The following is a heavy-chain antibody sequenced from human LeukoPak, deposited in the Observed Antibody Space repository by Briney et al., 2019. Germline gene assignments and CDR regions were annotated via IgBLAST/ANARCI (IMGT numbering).Heavy chain of an antibody. CDR1: GYTLTELS. D-gene: IGHD6-6*01. V-gene: IGHV1-24*01. CDR2: FDPEDGET. J-gene: IGHJ4*02. Sequence: ASVKVSCKVSGYTLTELSMHWVRQAPGKGLEWMGGFDPEDGETIYAQKFQGRVTITADESTSTAYMELSSLRSEDTAVYYCVYSSSSIYWGQGTLVTVSS. CDR3: VYSSSSIY.